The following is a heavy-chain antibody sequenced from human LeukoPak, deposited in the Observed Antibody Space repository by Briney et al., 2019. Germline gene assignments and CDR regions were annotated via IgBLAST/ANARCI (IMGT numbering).Heavy chain of an antibody. V-gene: IGHV1-69*04. D-gene: IGHD3-16*01. CDR1: GGTFSSYA. CDR2: IIPILGIA. Sequence: SVKVSCKASGGTFSSYAISWVRQAPGQGLEWMGRIIPILGIANYAQKFQGRVTITADKSTSTAYMELSSLRSEDTAFFSCAIPPRPLGAPLEGGFDPGGQGPLVTVSS. CDR3: AIPPRPLGAPLEGGFDP. J-gene: IGHJ5*02.